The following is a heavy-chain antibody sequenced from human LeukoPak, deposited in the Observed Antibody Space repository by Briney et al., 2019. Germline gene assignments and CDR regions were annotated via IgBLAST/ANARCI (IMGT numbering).Heavy chain of an antibody. CDR1: GFSFSTYW. V-gene: IGHV3-74*01. Sequence: PGGSLRLSCAASGFSFSTYWMCWVRQAPGKGLVWVSRINTDGSTTTYADSVKGRFTISRDIAKNTLYLQMNSLRAEDTGVYYCAKDHYWSIDYWGRGTLVTVSS. CDR3: AKDHYWSIDY. J-gene: IGHJ4*02. CDR2: INTDGSTT. D-gene: IGHD3-3*01.